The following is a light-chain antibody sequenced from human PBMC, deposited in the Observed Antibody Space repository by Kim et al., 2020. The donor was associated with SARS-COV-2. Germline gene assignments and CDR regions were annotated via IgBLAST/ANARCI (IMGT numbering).Light chain of an antibody. V-gene: IGKV3-15*01. CDR1: QSISSN. CDR2: GAS. J-gene: IGKJ2*01. CDR3: QQYNNWLRNT. Sequence: IVMTQSPATLSVSPGERATLSCRASQSISSNLAWYQQRPGQAPRLLIYGASTRVTGIPARFSGGGSGTEFTLTISSLQSEDFAVYYCQQYNNWLRNTFGQGTKLVIK.